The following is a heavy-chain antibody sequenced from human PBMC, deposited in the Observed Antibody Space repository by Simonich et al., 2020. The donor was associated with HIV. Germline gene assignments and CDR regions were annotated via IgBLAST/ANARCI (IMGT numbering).Heavy chain of an antibody. V-gene: IGHV1-2*02. CDR3: TRSPEGVLVPAAPFDL. J-gene: IGHJ4*02. CDR1: GYTFTGYY. CDR2: INPNSGGT. Sequence: QVQLVQSGAEVKKPGASVKVSCKASGYTFTGYYMQWVRQAPGKGLEWMGWINPNSGGTNYAQKVKGRVTMARDTSISTAYMELSSLTSDDTAVYFCTRSPEGVLVPAAPFDLWGQGTLVTVSS. D-gene: IGHD2-2*01.